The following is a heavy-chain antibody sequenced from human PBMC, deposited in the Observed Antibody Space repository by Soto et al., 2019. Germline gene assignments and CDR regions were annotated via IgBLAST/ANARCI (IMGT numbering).Heavy chain of an antibody. CDR3: ARGVGATTPFDY. CDR1: GGSISSYY. J-gene: IGHJ4*02. CDR2: IYYSGST. V-gene: IGHV4-59*01. D-gene: IGHD1-26*01. Sequence: QVQLQESGPGLVKPSETLSLTCTVSGGSISSYYGSWIRQPPGKGLEWIGYIYYSGSTNYNPSLKSRVTISVDTSKNQFSLKLSSVTAADTAVYYCARGVGATTPFDYWGQGTLVTVSS.